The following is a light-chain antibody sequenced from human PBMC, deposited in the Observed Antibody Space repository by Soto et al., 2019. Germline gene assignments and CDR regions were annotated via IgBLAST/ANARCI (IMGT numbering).Light chain of an antibody. V-gene: IGKV3-15*01. J-gene: IGKJ3*01. CDR1: QSVSNN. CDR3: QQSTNWPFP. Sequence: IGLSMSLGTLSLSTGERATLSCRASQSVSNNYLAWYQQKPGQAPRLLIYGASTRATGITDRFSGSGSGTGFTLTISSLQSEDFAVYYCQQSTNWPFPFGPGTKVAIK. CDR2: GAS.